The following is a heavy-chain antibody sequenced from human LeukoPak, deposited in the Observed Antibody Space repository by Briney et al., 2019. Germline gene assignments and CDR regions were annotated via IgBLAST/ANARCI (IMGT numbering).Heavy chain of an antibody. J-gene: IGHJ4*02. Sequence: PGGSLRLSCAASGFTFSSYGMHWVRQAPGKGLEWVAVISYDGSNKYYADSVKGRFTISRDNSKNTLYLQMNSLRAEDTAVYYCAKEEQVGALDYWGQGTLVTVSS. D-gene: IGHD1-26*01. CDR2: ISYDGSNK. CDR1: GFTFSSYG. V-gene: IGHV3-30*18. CDR3: AKEEQVGALDY.